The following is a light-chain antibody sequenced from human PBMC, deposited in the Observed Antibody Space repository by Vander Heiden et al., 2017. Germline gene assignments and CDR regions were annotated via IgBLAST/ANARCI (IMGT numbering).Light chain of an antibody. J-gene: IGLJ3*02. V-gene: IGLV5-45*01. CDR2: YTSDSDN. CDR1: SGISVGTYR. Sequence: QAVLTQPLSLSASPGASASLPCTLRSGISVGTYRIYWYQQKSGSPPQYLLRYTSDSDNQQGSGVPSRFSGSKDASANAGILLISGLQSEDEAYDYCMIWHSSAWVFGGGTKLTVL. CDR3: MIWHSSAWV.